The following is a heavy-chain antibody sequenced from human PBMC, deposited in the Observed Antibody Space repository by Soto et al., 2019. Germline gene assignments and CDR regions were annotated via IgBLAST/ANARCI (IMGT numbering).Heavy chain of an antibody. CDR2: IYYSGST. CDR3: ARLPRGNIVATWAFDI. D-gene: IGHD5-12*01. V-gene: IGHV4-39*01. J-gene: IGHJ3*02. CDR1: GGSISSSSYY. Sequence: SETLSLTCTVSGGSISSSSYYWGWIRQPPGKGLEWIGSIYYSGSTYYNPSLKSRVTISVDTSKNQFSLKLSSVTAADTAVYYCARLPRGNIVATWAFDIWGQGTMVTVSS.